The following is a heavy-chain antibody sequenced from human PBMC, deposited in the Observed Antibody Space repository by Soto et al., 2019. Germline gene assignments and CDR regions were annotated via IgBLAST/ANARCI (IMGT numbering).Heavy chain of an antibody. Sequence: SETLSLTCTVSGGSISSGVYYWSGIGHHPGKGLEWIGYIYYSGSTYYNPSLKSRVTISVDTSKNQFSLKLSSVTAADTAVYYCARGDSSGLGRWYFDYWGQGTLVTVSS. D-gene: IGHD3-22*01. CDR2: IYYSGST. CDR3: ARGDSSGLGRWYFDY. V-gene: IGHV4-31*03. CDR1: GGSISSGVYY. J-gene: IGHJ4*02.